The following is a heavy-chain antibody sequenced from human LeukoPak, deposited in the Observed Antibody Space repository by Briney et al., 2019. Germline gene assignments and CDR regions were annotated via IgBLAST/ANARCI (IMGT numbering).Heavy chain of an antibody. D-gene: IGHD6-19*01. CDR2: INTNSGGT. Sequence: ASVKVSCKASGYSFTGYYMHWVRQPPGQGLEWVVWINTNSGGTNYAQKFQGRVTMTRDTSISTAYMELSRLRSDDTAVYYCSRGRPGYSSGWYSDYWGQGTLVTVSS. J-gene: IGHJ4*02. CDR1: GYSFTGYY. V-gene: IGHV1-2*02. CDR3: SRGRPGYSSGWYSDY.